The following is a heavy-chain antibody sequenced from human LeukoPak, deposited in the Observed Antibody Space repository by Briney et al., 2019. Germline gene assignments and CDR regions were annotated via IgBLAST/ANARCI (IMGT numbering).Heavy chain of an antibody. Sequence: ASVKVSCKASGYTFTSYGISWVRQAPGQGLEWMGWISAYNGNTNYAQKLQGRVTMTTDTSTSTAYMELRSLRSDDTAVYYCARRLGYCSSTGCYDEEDFDYWGQGTLVTVSS. CDR2: ISAYNGNT. CDR3: ARRLGYCSSTGCYDEEDFDY. D-gene: IGHD2-2*01. J-gene: IGHJ4*02. V-gene: IGHV1-18*01. CDR1: GYTFTSYG.